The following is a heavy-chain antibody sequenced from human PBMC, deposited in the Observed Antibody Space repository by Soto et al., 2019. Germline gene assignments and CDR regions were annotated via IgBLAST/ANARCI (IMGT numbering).Heavy chain of an antibody. V-gene: IGHV1-24*01. CDR1: GYTLTEFS. CDR3: ATASFTGIADILFY. D-gene: IGHD6-13*01. Sequence: ASVKGSRKVSGYTLTEFSIHWGRQAPGKGLEWMGGFDPEDGETVYAQKFQGRVTMTEDTSTDTAYMELSSLRSEDTAVYYCATASFTGIADILFYWGQGTLVTVSS. J-gene: IGHJ4*02. CDR2: FDPEDGET.